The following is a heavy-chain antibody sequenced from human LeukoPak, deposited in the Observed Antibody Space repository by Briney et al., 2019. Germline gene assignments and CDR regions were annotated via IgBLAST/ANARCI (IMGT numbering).Heavy chain of an antibody. D-gene: IGHD6-19*01. V-gene: IGHV3-21*01. CDR1: GFTFSSYT. CDR2: ISSSSSNI. CDR3: ARGGENSGFDY. J-gene: IGHJ4*02. Sequence: GGSLRLSCAASGFTFSSYTMNWVRQAPGKGLEWVSSISSSSSNIYYADSVKGRFTISRDNSKNSLYLQMNSLRTEDTALYYCARGGENSGFDYWGQGTLVIVSS.